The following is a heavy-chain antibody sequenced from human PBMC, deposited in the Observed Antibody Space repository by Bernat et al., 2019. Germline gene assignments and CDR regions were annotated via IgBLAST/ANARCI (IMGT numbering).Heavy chain of an antibody. CDR3: AKDGRTLYWGFDF. CDR1: GFTFSIYA. Sequence: EVQLLESGGGLVQPGGSLRLSCAASGFTFSIYAMSWVRQAPGKGLEWVSGISNNGASTYYADPVKGRFTISRDNSRNTLYLQMNSLRAEDTAVYNCAKDGRTLYWGFDFWGQGTLVTVSS. J-gene: IGHJ4*02. V-gene: IGHV3-23*01. CDR2: ISNNGAST. D-gene: IGHD7-27*01.